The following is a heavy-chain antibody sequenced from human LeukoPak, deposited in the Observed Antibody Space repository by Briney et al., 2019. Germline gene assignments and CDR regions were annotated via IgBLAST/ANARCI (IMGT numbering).Heavy chain of an antibody. J-gene: IGHJ4*02. D-gene: IGHD5-18*01. Sequence: GGSLRLSCAASGFTLSSYAMSWVRQAPGKGLEWVSAISGSGGSTYYADSVKGRFTISRDNSKNTLYLQMNSLRAEDTAVYYCAKTYVDTTFFDSWGQGTLVTVSS. CDR3: AKTYVDTTFFDS. V-gene: IGHV3-23*01. CDR2: ISGSGGST. CDR1: GFTLSSYA.